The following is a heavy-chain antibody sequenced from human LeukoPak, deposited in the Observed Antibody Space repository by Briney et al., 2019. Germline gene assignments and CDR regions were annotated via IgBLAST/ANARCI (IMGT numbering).Heavy chain of an antibody. CDR2: ISSSSSYT. D-gene: IGHD1-20*01. J-gene: IGHJ3*02. V-gene: IGHV3-11*06. CDR3: ARDTGDITETTGDAFDI. Sequence: GGSLRLSCAASGFTFSDYYMSWIRQAPGKGLEWVSYISSSSSYTNYADSVKGRFTISRDNAKNSLYLQMNSLRAEDTAVYYCARDTGDITETTGDAFDIWGQGTMVTVSS. CDR1: GFTFSDYY.